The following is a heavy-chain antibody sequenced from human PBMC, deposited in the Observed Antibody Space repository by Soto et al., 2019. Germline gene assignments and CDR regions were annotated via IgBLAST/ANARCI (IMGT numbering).Heavy chain of an antibody. J-gene: IGHJ6*02. D-gene: IGHD2-21*02. Sequence: QITLKESGPTLVKPTRTLTLTCTFSGLSLRTTGVGVGWVRQPPGKALEWLALLYWDDDKRYSPSLKSRLTITKDTSEKQVVLTMTNMDTVDTATYYCVQSRCGGDCLQSYSSHSYYGLDVWGQGTTVTVSS. CDR3: VQSRCGGDCLQSYSSHSYYGLDV. V-gene: IGHV2-5*02. CDR1: GLSLRTTGVG. CDR2: LYWDDDK.